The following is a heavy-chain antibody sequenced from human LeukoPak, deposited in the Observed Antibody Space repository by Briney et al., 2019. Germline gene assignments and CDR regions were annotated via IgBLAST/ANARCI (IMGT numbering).Heavy chain of an antibody. D-gene: IGHD1-26*01. J-gene: IGHJ4*02. CDR2: MKLDGSEE. V-gene: IGHV3-7*01. CDR1: GFTFRSYW. Sequence: GGSLRLSCAASGFTFRSYWMSWVRQAPGKGLEWVANMKLDGSEEYYVDSVKGRFTISSDNAKNSLYLQMNSLRAEDTAVYYCAREGEWELLRFDYWGQGTLVTVSS. CDR3: AREGEWELLRFDY.